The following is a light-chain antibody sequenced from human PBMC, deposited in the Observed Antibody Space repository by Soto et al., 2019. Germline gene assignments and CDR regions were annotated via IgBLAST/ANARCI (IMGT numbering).Light chain of an antibody. Sequence: DIQMTQSPSTLSGSVGDRVTITCRASQTISSWLAWYQKKAGKAPKLLIYKASTLKSGVPSRFSGSGSGTEFTLTISSLQPDNFATYYCQDYNSYSEAFGQGAKVDMK. J-gene: IGKJ1*01. CDR1: QTISSW. V-gene: IGKV1-5*03. CDR3: QDYNSYSEA. CDR2: KAS.